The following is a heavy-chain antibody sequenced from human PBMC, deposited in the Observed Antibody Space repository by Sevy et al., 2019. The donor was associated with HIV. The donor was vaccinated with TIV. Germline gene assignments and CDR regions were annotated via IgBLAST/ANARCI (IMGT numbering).Heavy chain of an antibody. D-gene: IGHD3-16*01. CDR3: ARSKVGVGDAFDI. CDR1: GFTFSSHW. J-gene: IGHJ3*02. Sequence: GGSLRLSYAASGFTFSSHWMQWVRQAPGKGLVWVSRLNYDGSYTNYADSVKGRFTISRDNAKSTLYLQMNSLRAEDTALYYCARSKVGVGDAFDIWGQGTMVTVSS. CDR2: LNYDGSYT. V-gene: IGHV3-74*01.